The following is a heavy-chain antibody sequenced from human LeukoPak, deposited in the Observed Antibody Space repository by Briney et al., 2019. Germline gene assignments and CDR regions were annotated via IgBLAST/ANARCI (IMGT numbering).Heavy chain of an antibody. J-gene: IGHJ5*02. CDR1: GFTFSSYS. D-gene: IGHD1-7*01. Sequence: GGSLRLSCAASGFTFSSYSMNWVRQAPGKGLEWVSYISSSGSTIYYADSVKGRFTISRDNAKNSLYLQMNSLRAEDTAVYYCARRTGTTISWFDPWGQGTLVTVSS. V-gene: IGHV3-48*04. CDR2: ISSSGSTI. CDR3: ARRTGTTISWFDP.